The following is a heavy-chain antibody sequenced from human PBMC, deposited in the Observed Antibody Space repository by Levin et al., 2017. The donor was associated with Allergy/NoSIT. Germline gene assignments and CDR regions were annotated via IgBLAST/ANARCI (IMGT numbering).Heavy chain of an antibody. CDR1: GFTFSSYS. J-gene: IGHJ4*02. V-gene: IGHV3-21*01. Sequence: GESLKISCAASGFTFSSYSMTWVRQAPGKGLEWVSSISSSSNYIYYAYSVKGRFTISRNNAKNLLYLQMNSLRAEDTAVYYCASGDTARGLGYWGQGTLVTVSS. CDR2: ISSSSNYI. CDR3: ASGDTARGLGY. D-gene: IGHD5-18*01.